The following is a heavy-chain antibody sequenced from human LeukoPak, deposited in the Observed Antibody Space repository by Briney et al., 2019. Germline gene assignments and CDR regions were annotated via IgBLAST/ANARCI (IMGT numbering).Heavy chain of an antibody. J-gene: IGHJ6*02. CDR2: IYYSGST. D-gene: IGHD3-3*01. CDR1: GGSISSGGYY. CDR3: ARAPIRFLEWRNYYYYGMDV. V-gene: IGHV4-31*03. Sequence: PSETLSLTCTVSGGSISSGGYYWSWIRQHPGKGLEWIGYIYYSGSTYYNPSLKSRVTISVDTSKNQFSLKLSSVTAADTAAYYCARAPIRFLEWRNYYYYGMDVWGQGTTVTVSS.